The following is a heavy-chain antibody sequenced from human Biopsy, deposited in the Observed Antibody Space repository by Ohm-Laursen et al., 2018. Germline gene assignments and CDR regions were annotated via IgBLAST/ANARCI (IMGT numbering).Heavy chain of an antibody. CDR1: GDSISGGGYY. D-gene: IGHD2-15*01. Sequence: SQTLSLTCPVSGDSISGGGYYWSWIRQHPGKGLEWIGYIHYMGSTNYNPSLKSRVTISVDTSKNQFSLRLTSVTAAGTAVYYCARDYGSGSLFDPWGQGTLVTASS. CDR2: IHYMGST. V-gene: IGHV4-31*03. CDR3: ARDYGSGSLFDP. J-gene: IGHJ5*02.